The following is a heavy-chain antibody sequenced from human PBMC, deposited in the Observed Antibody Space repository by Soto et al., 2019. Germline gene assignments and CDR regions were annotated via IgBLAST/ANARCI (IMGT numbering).Heavy chain of an antibody. CDR1: GGTFSSYT. J-gene: IGHJ6*03. Sequence: ASVKVSCKASGGTFSSYTISWVRQAPGQGLEWMGRIIPILGIANYAQKFQGRVTVTADKSTSTAYMELSSLRSEDTAVYYCARDSRKNEREYSGYDFYYYYMDVWGKGTTVTVSS. V-gene: IGHV1-69*04. CDR3: ARDSRKNEREYSGYDFYYYYMDV. CDR2: IIPILGIA. D-gene: IGHD5-12*01.